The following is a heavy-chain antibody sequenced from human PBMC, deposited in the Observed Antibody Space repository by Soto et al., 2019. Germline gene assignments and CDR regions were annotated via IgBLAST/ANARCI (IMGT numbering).Heavy chain of an antibody. Sequence: EVQLVESGGGLVKPGESLRVSCAASGFTFSYYSLHWVRQAPGKGLEWVSSISGSSTYIYYADRVKGRFTISRDNSKNTLYLQMHSLRAEDTAVYYCAKDVSSGITSFDLWGRGTLVTVSS. CDR3: AKDVSSGITSFDL. D-gene: IGHD3-3*01. V-gene: IGHV3-21*04. J-gene: IGHJ2*01. CDR2: ISGSSTYI. CDR1: GFTFSYYS.